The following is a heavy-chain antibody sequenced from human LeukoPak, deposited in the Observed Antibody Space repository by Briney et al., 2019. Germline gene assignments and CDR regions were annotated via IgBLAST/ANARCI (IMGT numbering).Heavy chain of an antibody. CDR3: ARDSAAYMYGFVGF. Sequence: GGSLRLSCAASGFTFRSYGMHWVRQAPGKGLEWVAVIWYDGRNEYYADSVKGRFTISRDNAKNSLDLQMNSLRAEDTAVYYCARDSAAYMYGFVGFWGQGTLVTVSS. V-gene: IGHV3-33*01. J-gene: IGHJ4*02. CDR1: GFTFRSYG. CDR2: IWYDGRNE. D-gene: IGHD3-10*01.